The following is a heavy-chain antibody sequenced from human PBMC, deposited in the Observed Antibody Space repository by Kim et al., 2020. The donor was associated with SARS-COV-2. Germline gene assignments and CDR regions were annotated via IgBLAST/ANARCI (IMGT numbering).Heavy chain of an antibody. CDR3: AREPHITGTTS. CDR2: K. D-gene: IGHD1-20*01. Sequence: KYYVDSVKGRFTIARDNAKNSLYLQMNSLRAEDTAVYYCAREPHITGTTSWGQGTLVTVSS. V-gene: IGHV3-7*01. J-gene: IGHJ4*02.